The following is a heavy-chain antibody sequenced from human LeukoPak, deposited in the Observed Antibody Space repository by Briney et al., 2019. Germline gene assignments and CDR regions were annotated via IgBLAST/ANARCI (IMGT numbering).Heavy chain of an antibody. CDR1: GFIFSSFG. Sequence: GGSLRLSCAASGFIFSSFGIHWVRQAPGKGLEWVSYISSSSSTIYYADSVKGRFTSSRDNAKNSLYLHMNSLRVEDTAVYYCARDLTASGWSDSWGQGTLVTVSS. J-gene: IGHJ5*01. D-gene: IGHD6-19*01. V-gene: IGHV3-48*01. CDR2: ISSSSSTI. CDR3: ARDLTASGWSDS.